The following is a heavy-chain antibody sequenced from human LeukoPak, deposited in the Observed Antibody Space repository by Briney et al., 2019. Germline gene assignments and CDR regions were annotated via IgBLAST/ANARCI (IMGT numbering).Heavy chain of an antibody. CDR1: GFTVSSNY. J-gene: IGHJ4*02. Sequence: PGGSLRLSCAASGFTVSSNYMSWVRQAPGKGLEWVSVIYSGGSTYYADSVKGRFTISRDNSKNTLYLQMNSLRTEDTAVYYCAKDAYYASGSYYDQWGQGTLVTVSS. V-gene: IGHV3-66*01. CDR3: AKDAYYASGSYYDQ. D-gene: IGHD3-10*01. CDR2: IYSGGST.